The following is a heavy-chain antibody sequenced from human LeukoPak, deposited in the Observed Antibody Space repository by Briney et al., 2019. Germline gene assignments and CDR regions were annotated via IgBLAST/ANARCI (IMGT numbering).Heavy chain of an antibody. Sequence: GGSLRLSCAASGFTFSRYSMNWVRQAPGKGLEWVSYISSSSSTIYYADSVKGRFTISRDNAKNSLSLQMNSLRAEDTAVYYCAREGASGSYPVYYMDAWGKGTTVTVSS. CDR2: ISSSSSTI. CDR1: GFTFSRYS. CDR3: AREGASGSYPVYYMDA. D-gene: IGHD3-10*01. V-gene: IGHV3-48*04. J-gene: IGHJ6*03.